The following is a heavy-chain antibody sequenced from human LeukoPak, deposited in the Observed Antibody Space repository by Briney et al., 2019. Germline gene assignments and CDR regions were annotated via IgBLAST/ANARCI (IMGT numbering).Heavy chain of an antibody. CDR3: ARESGNGYVDV. CDR1: GFTFSSYT. D-gene: IGHD1-26*01. V-gene: IGHV3-48*04. CDR2: FTSSSTI. J-gene: IGHJ6*02. Sequence: GGSLRLSRAASGFTFSSYTMSWVRQAPGKGLEWVSYFTSSSTIYYADSVKGRFTISRDNAKNSLYLQMNSLRAEDTAVYYCARESGNGYVDVWGRGTTVTVSS.